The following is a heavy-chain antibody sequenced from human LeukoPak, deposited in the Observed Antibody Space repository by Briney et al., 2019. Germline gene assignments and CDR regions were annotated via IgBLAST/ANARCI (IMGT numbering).Heavy chain of an antibody. CDR3: ARGHTCGGDCYSDEDYFDY. CDR1: GFTFSSYG. Sequence: GGSLRLSCAASGFTFSSYGMHWVRQAPGKGLEWVAVIWYDGSNKYYADSVKGRFTISRDNSKNTLYLQMNSLRAEDTAVYYCARGHTCGGDCYSDEDYFDYWGQGTLVTVSS. D-gene: IGHD2-21*02. V-gene: IGHV3-33*01. J-gene: IGHJ4*02. CDR2: IWYDGSNK.